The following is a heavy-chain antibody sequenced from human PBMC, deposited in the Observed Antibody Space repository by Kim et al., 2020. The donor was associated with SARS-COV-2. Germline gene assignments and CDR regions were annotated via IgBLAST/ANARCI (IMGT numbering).Heavy chain of an antibody. Sequence: DGSTTLSANSRKGRFTISRDNSKNTLFLQMTSLRADDTGVYYCARGPFWGQGTLVTVSS. CDR2: DGSTT. V-gene: IGHV3-74*01. J-gene: IGHJ4*02. CDR3: ARGPF.